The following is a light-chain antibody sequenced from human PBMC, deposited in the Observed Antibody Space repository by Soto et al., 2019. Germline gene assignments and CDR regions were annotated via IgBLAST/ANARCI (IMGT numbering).Light chain of an antibody. CDR3: QQYYSTPQT. CDR2: WAS. J-gene: IGKJ1*01. CDR1: QSVLYSSNNKNY. V-gene: IGKV4-1*01. Sequence: DIVMTQSPDSLAVSLGERATIKCKSSQSVLYSSNNKNYLAWYQQKSGQPPKLLIYWASTRESGVPDRFSGSGSGTDFTLTISSLQAEDEAVYYCQQYYSTPQTFGQGTKVEIK.